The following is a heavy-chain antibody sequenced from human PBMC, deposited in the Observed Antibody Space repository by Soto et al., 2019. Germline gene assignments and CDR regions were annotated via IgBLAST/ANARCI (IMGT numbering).Heavy chain of an antibody. D-gene: IGHD4-17*01. V-gene: IGHV4-59*01. J-gene: IGHJ4*02. CDR3: ARGATVTQYDY. CDR2: IYYSGST. Sequence: SSETLSLTCTVSGGSISSYYWSWIRQPPGKGLEWIGYIYYSGSTNYNPSLKSRVTISVDTSRSQISLKVSSLTAADTAVYYCARGATVTQYDYWGQGTLVTVSS. CDR1: GGSISSYY.